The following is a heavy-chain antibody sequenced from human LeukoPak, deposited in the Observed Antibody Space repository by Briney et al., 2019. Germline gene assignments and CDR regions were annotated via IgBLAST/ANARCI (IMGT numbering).Heavy chain of an antibody. J-gene: IGHJ4*02. CDR1: GGSISSSSYY. Sequence: PSEPLSLTCTVSGGSISSSSYYWGWIRKPPGKGLEWIGSIYYSGSTYYNPSLKSRVTISVDTSKNQFSLKLSSVTAADTAVYYCARRRGIAVAVYYFDYWGQGTLVTVSS. CDR2: IYYSGST. D-gene: IGHD6-19*01. V-gene: IGHV4-39*01. CDR3: ARRRGIAVAVYYFDY.